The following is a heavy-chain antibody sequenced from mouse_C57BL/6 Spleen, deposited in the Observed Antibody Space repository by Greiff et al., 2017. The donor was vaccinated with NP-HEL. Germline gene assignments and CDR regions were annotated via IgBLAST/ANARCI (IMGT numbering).Heavy chain of an antibody. Sequence: QVQLKESGAELVKPGASVKMSCKASGYTFTSYWITWVKQRPGQGLEWIGDIYPGSGSTNYNEKFKSKATLTVDTSSSTAYMQLSSLTSEDSAVYYCAINYYGSSYVYFDVWGTGTTVTVSS. D-gene: IGHD1-1*01. J-gene: IGHJ1*03. V-gene: IGHV1-55*01. CDR1: GYTFTSYW. CDR2: IYPGSGST. CDR3: AINYYGSSYVYFDV.